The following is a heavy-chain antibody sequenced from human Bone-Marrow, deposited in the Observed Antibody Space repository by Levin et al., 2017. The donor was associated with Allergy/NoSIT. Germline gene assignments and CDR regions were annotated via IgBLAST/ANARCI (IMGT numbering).Heavy chain of an antibody. D-gene: IGHD6-13*01. V-gene: IGHV3-23*01. CDR3: AKVRVIRAAAQRGAFDP. Sequence: PGGSLRLSCAASGFTFSSYAMSWVRQAPGKGLEWVSAISGSGGSTYYADSVKGRFTISRDNSKNTLYLQMNSLRAEDTAVYYCAKVRVIRAAAQRGAFDPWGQGTLVTVSS. CDR2: ISGSGGST. J-gene: IGHJ5*02. CDR1: GFTFSSYA.